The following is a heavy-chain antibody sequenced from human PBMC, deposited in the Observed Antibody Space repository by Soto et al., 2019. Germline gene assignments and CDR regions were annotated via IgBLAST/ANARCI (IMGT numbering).Heavy chain of an antibody. V-gene: IGHV1-69*01. CDR3: ARLAYCGVDCYSGSFYYFDY. D-gene: IGHD2-21*02. J-gene: IGHJ4*02. CDR2: IIPIFGTA. CDR1: GGTFSSYA. Sequence: QMQLVQSGAEVKKPGSSVKVSCKASGGTFSSYAISWVRQAPGQGLEWMGGIIPIFGTANYAQKFQGRVTITADESTSTAYMELSSLRSEDTAVYYCARLAYCGVDCYSGSFYYFDYWGQGTLVTVSS.